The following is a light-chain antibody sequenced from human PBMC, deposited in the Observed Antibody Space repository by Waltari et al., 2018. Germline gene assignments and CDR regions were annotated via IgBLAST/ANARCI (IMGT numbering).Light chain of an antibody. CDR2: DAS. CDR3: QHYDFLPT. J-gene: IGKJ3*01. Sequence: DIQITQSPPSLSASVGDRVTISCQASQDISTYLNWYQHKPGKSPKLLIHDASNLATGVPSRFSGRGSGTVFSFTISSLQPEDFATYYCQHYDFLPTFGPGTKV. CDR1: QDISTY. V-gene: IGKV1-33*01.